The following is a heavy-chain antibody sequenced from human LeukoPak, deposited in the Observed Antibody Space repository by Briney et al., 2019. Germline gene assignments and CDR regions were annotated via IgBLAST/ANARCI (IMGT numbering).Heavy chain of an antibody. CDR1: GFNYSSYT. V-gene: IGHV3-48*01. D-gene: IGHD3-10*01. Sequence: GGSLRLSCAASGFNYSSYTMNWVRQAPGMGLEWLSYISASRDITYYADSVKGRFTISRDNAKNSLYLQMNSLRAEDTAVYYCAALWSSDAFDIWGQGTMVTVSS. CDR2: ISASRDIT. CDR3: AALWSSDAFDI. J-gene: IGHJ3*02.